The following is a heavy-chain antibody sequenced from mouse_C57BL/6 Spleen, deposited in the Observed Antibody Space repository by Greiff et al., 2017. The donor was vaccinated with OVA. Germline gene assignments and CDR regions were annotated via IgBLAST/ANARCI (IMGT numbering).Heavy chain of an antibody. J-gene: IGHJ2*01. CDR3: ARRGGTAQATGYFDY. V-gene: IGHV1-52*01. Sequence: VQLQQPGAELVRPGSSVKLSCKASGYTFTSYWMHWVKQRPIQGLEWIGNIDPSDSETHYNQKFKDKATLTVDKSSSTAYMQLSSLTSEDSAVYYCARRGGTAQATGYFDYWGQGTTLTVSS. CDR1: GYTFTSYW. CDR2: IDPSDSET. D-gene: IGHD3-2*02.